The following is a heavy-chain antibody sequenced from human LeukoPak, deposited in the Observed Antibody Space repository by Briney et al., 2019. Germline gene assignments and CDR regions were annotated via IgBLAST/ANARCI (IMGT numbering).Heavy chain of an antibody. CDR1: GGTFSSYT. CDR2: IIPVFGTA. V-gene: IGHV1-69*13. J-gene: IGHJ3*02. CDR3: ARRSSDDAFDI. Sequence: SVKVSCKASGGTFSSYTINWVRQAPGQGLEWMGGIIPVFGTANYVQKFQGRVTITADESTSTAYMELRSLRSDDTALYYCARRSSDDAFDIWGQGTMVTVSS.